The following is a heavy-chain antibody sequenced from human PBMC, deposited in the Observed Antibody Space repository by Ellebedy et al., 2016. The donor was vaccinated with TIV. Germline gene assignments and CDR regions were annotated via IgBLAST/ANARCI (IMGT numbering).Heavy chain of an antibody. J-gene: IGHJ4*02. CDR2: IYYSGST. V-gene: IGHV4-39*01. Sequence: MPSETLSLTCTVSGGSIRGSVYYWGWIRQPPGKGLEWIGSIYYSGSTYYNPSLKSRVTISVDTSKNQFSLKLSSVTAADTAGYYCARQTDYGGNSDAIDYWGQGTLVTVSS. D-gene: IGHD4-23*01. CDR3: ARQTDYGGNSDAIDY. CDR1: GGSIRGSVYY.